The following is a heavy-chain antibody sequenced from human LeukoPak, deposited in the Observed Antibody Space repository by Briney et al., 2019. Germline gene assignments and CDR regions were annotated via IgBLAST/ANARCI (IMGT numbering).Heavy chain of an antibody. CDR3: ARSLGYSIGSFDY. Sequence: SETLSLTCAVSGGSISSGGYSWSWIRQPPGKGLEWIGCIYHSGSTYYNPSLKSRVTISVDRSKNQFSLKLSSVTAADTAVYYCARSLGYSIGSFDYWGQGTLVTVSS. J-gene: IGHJ4*02. CDR1: GGSISSGGYS. CDR2: IYHSGST. V-gene: IGHV4-30-2*01. D-gene: IGHD3-22*01.